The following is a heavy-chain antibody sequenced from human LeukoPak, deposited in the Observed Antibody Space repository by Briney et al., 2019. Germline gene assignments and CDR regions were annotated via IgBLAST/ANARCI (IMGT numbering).Heavy chain of an antibody. Sequence: GGSLRLSCAASGFTFSSYAMTWVRQAPGKGLECVSGISGRGSSTCYADSVKGRFTISRDNSKNTLYLQMNSLRAEDTAVYYCAKSLYGGMDVWGRGTTVTVSS. V-gene: IGHV3-23*01. J-gene: IGHJ6*04. CDR3: AKSLYGGMDV. CDR2: ISGRGSST. D-gene: IGHD3-16*02. CDR1: GFTFSSYA.